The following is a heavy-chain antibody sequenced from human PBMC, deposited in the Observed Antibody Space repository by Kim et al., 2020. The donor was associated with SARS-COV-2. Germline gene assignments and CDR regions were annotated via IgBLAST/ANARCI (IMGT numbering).Heavy chain of an antibody. CDR1: GFTFGAYT. CDR3: VRESDGFDV. Sequence: GGSLRLSCAASGFTFGAYTMHWVRQAPGKGLEWVALIANDGRFRYHADSVKGRFTISRDNSLNTLFVDMNSLTAEDTAAYYCVRESDGFDVWGQGTMVTFSS. CDR2: IANDGRFR. J-gene: IGHJ3*01. V-gene: IGHV3-30*04.